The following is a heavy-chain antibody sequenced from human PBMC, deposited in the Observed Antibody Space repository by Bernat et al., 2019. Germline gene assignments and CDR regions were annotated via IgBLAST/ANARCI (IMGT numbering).Heavy chain of an antibody. D-gene: IGHD6-19*01. CDR1: GYNFTTYW. Sequence: EMQLVQSGAEVKKPGESLKISCKGSGYNFTTYWIGWVRQMPGKGLEWTGIIYPGDSDTRYSPSLQGQVTISVDKSISIAYLQWSSLKASDTAIYYCARRGQMAGSVGDAFDIWGQGTMVTVSS. CDR2: IYPGDSDT. V-gene: IGHV5-51*01. J-gene: IGHJ3*02. CDR3: ARRGQMAGSVGDAFDI.